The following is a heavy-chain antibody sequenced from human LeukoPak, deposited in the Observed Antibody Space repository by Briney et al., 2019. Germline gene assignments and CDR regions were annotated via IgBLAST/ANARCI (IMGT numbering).Heavy chain of an antibody. Sequence: AASVKVSCKASGYTFTSYDINGVRQATGQGLEGMGWMNPNSGNTGYAQKFQGRVTMTRNNAISTAYMELGSPRSADTAVYYCARGGGYCSGGSCTYYFDYWGQGTLVTVSS. V-gene: IGHV1-8*01. J-gene: IGHJ4*02. CDR3: ARGGGYCSGGSCTYYFDY. CDR1: GYTFTSYD. D-gene: IGHD2-15*01. CDR2: MNPNSGNT.